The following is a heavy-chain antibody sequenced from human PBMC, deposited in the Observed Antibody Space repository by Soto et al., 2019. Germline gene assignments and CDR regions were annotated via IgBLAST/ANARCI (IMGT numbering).Heavy chain of an antibody. CDR2: ISGSGGST. CDR1: GFTFSSYA. Sequence: PGGSLRLSCAASGFTFSSYAMSWVRQAPGKGLEWVSAISGSGGSTYYADSVKGRFTISRDNSKNTLYLQMNSLSAEDTAVYYCAKSRHYSYYGMDVWGQVTTFTVSS. J-gene: IGHJ6*02. V-gene: IGHV3-23*01. D-gene: IGHD6-6*01. CDR3: AKSRHYSYYGMDV.